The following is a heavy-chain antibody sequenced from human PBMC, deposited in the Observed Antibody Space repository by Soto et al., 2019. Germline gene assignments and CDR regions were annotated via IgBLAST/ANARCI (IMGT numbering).Heavy chain of an antibody. CDR1: GYTFTSYG. V-gene: IGHV1-18*01. Sequence: ASVKVSCKASGYTFTSYGISWVRQAPGQVLEWMGWISAYNGNTNYAQKLQGRVTMTTDTSTSTAHMEXRSLRSDDTAVYYCARGATLHSSGWRYTFDYWGQGTLVTVSS. CDR2: ISAYNGNT. CDR3: ARGATLHSSGWRYTFDY. D-gene: IGHD6-19*01. J-gene: IGHJ4*02.